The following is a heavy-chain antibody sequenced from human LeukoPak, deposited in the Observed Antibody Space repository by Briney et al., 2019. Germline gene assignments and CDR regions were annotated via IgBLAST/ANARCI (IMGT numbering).Heavy chain of an antibody. D-gene: IGHD2-15*01. CDR2: ISGSGTNT. CDR1: GFTFSSYA. Sequence: GGSLRLSCAASGFTFSSYAVSWVRQAPGKGLEWVSAISGSGTNTYYADSVKGRFTISRDNSKNTLYLQMNSLRAEDTAVYYCARDLPPRARGHCSGGSCYVPWFDPWGQGTLVTVSS. V-gene: IGHV3-23*01. CDR3: ARDLPPRARGHCSGGSCYVPWFDP. J-gene: IGHJ5*02.